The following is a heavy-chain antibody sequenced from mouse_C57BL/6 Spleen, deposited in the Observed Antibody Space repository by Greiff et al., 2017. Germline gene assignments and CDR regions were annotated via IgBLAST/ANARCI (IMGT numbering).Heavy chain of an antibody. CDR3: ARGGATVVATPFDY. CDR2: LSSGSSTI. Sequence: DVHLVESGGGLVKPGGSLKLSCAASGFTFSDYGMHWVRQAPEKGLEWVAYLSSGSSTIYYADTVKGRFTISRDNAKNTLFLHMTSLRSEDTAMYYCARGGATVVATPFDYWGQGTTLTVSS. D-gene: IGHD1-1*01. CDR1: GFTFSDYG. V-gene: IGHV5-17*01. J-gene: IGHJ2*01.